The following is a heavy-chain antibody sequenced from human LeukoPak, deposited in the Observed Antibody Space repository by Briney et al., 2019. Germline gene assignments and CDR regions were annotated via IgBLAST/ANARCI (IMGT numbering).Heavy chain of an antibody. CDR2: IKSKTDDGTT. J-gene: IGHJ4*02. Sequence: GGSLRLSCAASGFTFSNAWMSWVRQAPGKGLEWVGRIKSKTDDGTTDYAAPVKGRFTISRDDSKNTLYLQMSSLKTEDTAVYYCTSITPAGYLDYWGQGTLVTVSS. V-gene: IGHV3-15*01. D-gene: IGHD6-13*01. CDR3: TSITPAGYLDY. CDR1: GFTFSNAW.